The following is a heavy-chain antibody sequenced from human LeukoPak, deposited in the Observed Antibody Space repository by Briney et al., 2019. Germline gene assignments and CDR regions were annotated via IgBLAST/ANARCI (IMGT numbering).Heavy chain of an antibody. CDR1: GYTFTNYG. V-gene: IGHV1-18*01. CDR2: ISANSGTT. Sequence: GASVKLSCKASGYTFTNYGISWVRQAPGQGLEWMGWISANSGTTNYAQKFQGGVTMTTDTSTSTGYMELRSLRSDDTAVYYCARDLQFLPGDWGQGTLVTVSS. CDR3: ARDLQFLPGD. J-gene: IGHJ4*02. D-gene: IGHD7-27*01.